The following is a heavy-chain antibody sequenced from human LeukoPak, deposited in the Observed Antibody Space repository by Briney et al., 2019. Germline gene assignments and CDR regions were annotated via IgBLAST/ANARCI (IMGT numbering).Heavy chain of an antibody. Sequence: QPGGSLRLSCAASGFTFSSYEMNWVRQAPGEGLEWVSYISTSGSTIYYADSVKGRFTISRDNAKNSLYVQMHSLRAEDTAVYYCARPLRSCWYCYYYMDVWGKGTTVTISS. V-gene: IGHV3-48*03. D-gene: IGHD1-26*01. CDR3: ARPLRSCWYCYYYMDV. CDR2: ISTSGSTI. J-gene: IGHJ6*03. CDR1: GFTFSSYE.